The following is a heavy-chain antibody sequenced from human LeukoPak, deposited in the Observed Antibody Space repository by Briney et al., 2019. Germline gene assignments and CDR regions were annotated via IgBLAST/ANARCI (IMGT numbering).Heavy chain of an antibody. CDR1: GGTFSSYA. V-gene: IGHV1-69*06. Sequence: GASVKVSCKASGGTFSSYAISWVRQAPGQGLEWMGGIIPIFGTANYAQKFQGRVTITADKSTSTAYMELSSLRSEDTAVYYCARAREKTIFGVVIRAFDYWGQGTLITVSS. CDR2: IIPIFGTA. J-gene: IGHJ4*02. CDR3: ARAREKTIFGVVIRAFDY. D-gene: IGHD3-3*01.